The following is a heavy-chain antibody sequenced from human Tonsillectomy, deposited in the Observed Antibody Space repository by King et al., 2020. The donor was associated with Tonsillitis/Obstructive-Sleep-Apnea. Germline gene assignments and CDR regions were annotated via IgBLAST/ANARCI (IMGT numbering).Heavy chain of an antibody. CDR2: ISSSGTNI. CDR1: GFTFSDYE. Sequence: VQLVESGGGLVQPGGSLRLSCAASGFTFSDYEMNWVRQAPGKGLEWVSHISSSGTNIYYADSVKGRFTISRDNAKNSLYLQMNSLSVEDTAVYYCSRGXXXYGSGHWGPXDYXGQGTLVTVSA. D-gene: IGHD3-10*01. V-gene: IGHV3-48*03. J-gene: IGHJ4*02. CDR3: SRGXXXYGSGHWGPXDY.